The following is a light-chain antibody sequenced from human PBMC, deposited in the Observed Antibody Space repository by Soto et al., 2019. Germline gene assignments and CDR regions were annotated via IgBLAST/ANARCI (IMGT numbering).Light chain of an antibody. Sequence: EIVLTQSPATLSLSPGERATLSCGASQNVSNSYLAWYQQKPGLAPRLLIYDASSRAIGIPDRFSGSGSGVDFTLTISRLEPEDFAVYYCQQYGTSRWTFGQGPKVEIK. CDR1: QNVSNSY. CDR2: DAS. V-gene: IGKV3D-20*01. J-gene: IGKJ1*01. CDR3: QQYGTSRWT.